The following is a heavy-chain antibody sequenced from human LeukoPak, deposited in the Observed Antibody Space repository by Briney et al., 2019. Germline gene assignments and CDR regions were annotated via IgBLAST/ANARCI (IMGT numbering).Heavy chain of an antibody. CDR1: GFTFSSYS. Sequence: GGSLRLSCAASGFTFSSYSMNWVRQAPGKGLEWVSSISTSSSYIYYADSVKGRFTVSRGNSKNTLYLQMNSLRAEDTAVYYCAKDPHPYSSSWPIIYYFDYWGQGTLVTVSS. V-gene: IGHV3-21*01. J-gene: IGHJ4*02. CDR2: ISTSSSYI. D-gene: IGHD6-13*01. CDR3: AKDPHPYSSSWPIIYYFDY.